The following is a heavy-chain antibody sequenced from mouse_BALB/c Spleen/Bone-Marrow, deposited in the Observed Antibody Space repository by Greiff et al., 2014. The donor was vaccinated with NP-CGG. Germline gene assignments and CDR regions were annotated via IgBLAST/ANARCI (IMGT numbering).Heavy chain of an antibody. CDR2: INPGSGGT. D-gene: IGHD2-10*02. V-gene: IGHV1-54*01. J-gene: IGHJ4*01. Sequence: ESGAELVRPGTSVKVSCKASGYAFTNYLIEWVKQRPGQGLEWIGVINPGSGGTNYNEKFKGKATLTADKSSSTAYMQLSSLTSDDSAVYFCARSRYGKGAMDYWGQGTSVIVSS. CDR1: GYAFTNYL. CDR3: ARSRYGKGAMDY.